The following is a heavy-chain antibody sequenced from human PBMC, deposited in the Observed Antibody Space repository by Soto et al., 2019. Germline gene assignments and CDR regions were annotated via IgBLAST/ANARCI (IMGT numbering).Heavy chain of an antibody. CDR2: IIPIPGTA. CDR3: ARSQGSSTSLEIYYCYYYGMDV. D-gene: IGHD2-2*01. V-gene: IGHV1-69*01. Sequence: QVQLVQPAAAVKKPGSSVKVSCKASGGTFGSYAISWVRQAPGQGLEWMGGIIPIPGTANYAQKFQGRVTIAAGESTSTAYMELSSLRSEDTAVYYCARSQGSSTSLEIYYCYYYGMDVWGQGATVTVSS. J-gene: IGHJ6*02. CDR1: GGTFGSYA.